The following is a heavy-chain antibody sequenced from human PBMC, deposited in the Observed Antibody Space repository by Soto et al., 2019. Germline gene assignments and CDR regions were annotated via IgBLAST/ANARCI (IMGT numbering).Heavy chain of an antibody. V-gene: IGHV4-31*03. J-gene: IGHJ4*02. D-gene: IGHD6-13*01. CDR2: IYYSGST. Sequence: LSLTCTVSGGSISSGGYYWSWIRQHPGKGLEWIGYIYYSGSTYYNPSLKSRVTISVDTSKNQFSLKLSSVTAADTAVYYCARVGAAAVPSFDYWGQGTLVTVSS. CDR3: ARVGAAAVPSFDY. CDR1: GGSISSGGYY.